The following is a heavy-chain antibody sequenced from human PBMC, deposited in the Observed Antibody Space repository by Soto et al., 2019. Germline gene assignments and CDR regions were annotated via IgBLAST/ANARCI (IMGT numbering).Heavy chain of an antibody. D-gene: IGHD6-13*01. J-gene: IGHJ6*02. CDR1: GYSFTSYW. CDR2: IYPGDSDT. V-gene: IGHV5-51*01. Sequence: ESLKISCKGSGYSFTSYWIGWVRQMPGKGLEWMGIIYPGDSDTRYSPSFQGQVTISADKSISTAYLQWSSLKASDTAMYYCARSYSSSWSDYLETTKNYYGMDVWGQGTMVTVSS. CDR3: ARSYSSSWSDYLETTKNYYGMDV.